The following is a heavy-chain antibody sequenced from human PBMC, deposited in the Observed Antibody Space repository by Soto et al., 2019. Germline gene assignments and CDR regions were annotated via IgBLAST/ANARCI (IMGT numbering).Heavy chain of an antibody. CDR1: GFTFSSHW. J-gene: IGHJ4*02. CDR2: VNEDGSQS. CDR3: VRMTSMMYFFDH. V-gene: IGHV3-7*01. Sequence: PGGSLRLSCAGSGFTFSSHWMSWVRQAPGKGLEWVARVNEDGSQSFHVDSVKGRFTISRDNAKNSLYLQMNSLRAEDTALYYCVRMTSMMYFFDHWGQGAQVTVSS. D-gene: IGHD4-17*01.